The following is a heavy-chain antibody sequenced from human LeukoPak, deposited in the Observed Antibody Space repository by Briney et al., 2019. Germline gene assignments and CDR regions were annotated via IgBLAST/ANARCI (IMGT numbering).Heavy chain of an antibody. D-gene: IGHD3-22*01. CDR2: ISSSGSTI. V-gene: IGHV3-11*01. Sequence: GGSLRLSCAASGFTFSDYYMSWIRQAPGKGLEWVSYISSSGSTIYYADPVKGRFTISRDNAKNSLYLQMNSLRAEDTAVYYCARDTRAEYYDSSGYYSYYYYGMDVWGQGTTVTVSS. CDR3: ARDTRAEYYDSSGYYSYYYYGMDV. CDR1: GFTFSDYY. J-gene: IGHJ6*02.